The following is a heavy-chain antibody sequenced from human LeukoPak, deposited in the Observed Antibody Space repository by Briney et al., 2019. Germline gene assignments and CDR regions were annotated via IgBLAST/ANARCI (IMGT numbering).Heavy chain of an antibody. CDR2: IKEDGSEK. Sequence: GGSLRLSCAASGFTVSSNYMTWVRQAPGKGLEWVANIKEDGSEKYFVDSVKGRFTISRDNAKKSVYMEMNSLRVEDTAVYYCACSVSGHPFYFDPWGQGTLVTVSS. CDR3: ACSVSGHPFYFDP. CDR1: GFTVSSNY. V-gene: IGHV3-7*05. D-gene: IGHD5-12*01. J-gene: IGHJ5*02.